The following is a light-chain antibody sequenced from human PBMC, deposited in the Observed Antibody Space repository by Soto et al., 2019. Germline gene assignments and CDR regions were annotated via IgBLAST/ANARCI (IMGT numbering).Light chain of an antibody. CDR3: LLSYSGASV. Sequence: QAVVTQESSLTVSPGGTVTLTCASSAGAVTSGHFPYWFQQKPGQAPRTLIYDTTKKHAWTPARFSGSLLGGKAALTLSRAQPEDDAEYYCLLSYSGASVFGTGTKSPS. J-gene: IGLJ1*01. V-gene: IGLV7-46*01. CDR1: AGAVTSGHF. CDR2: DTT.